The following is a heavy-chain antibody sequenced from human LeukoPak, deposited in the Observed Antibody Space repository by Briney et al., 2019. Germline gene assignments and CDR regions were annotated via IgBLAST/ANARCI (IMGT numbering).Heavy chain of an antibody. CDR1: GYTFTDYY. CDR2: ISPNSGAT. D-gene: IGHD4/OR15-4a*01. CDR3: ARDLWGWGSDYLDY. V-gene: IGHV1-2*06. Sequence: ASVKVSCKASGYTFTDYYVHWVRLVPGQGLEWMGRISPNSGATNYAEKFRGRVAMARDTSINTVYMEMSSLRSDDTAVYYCARDLWGWGSDYLDYWGQGTLVTVSS. J-gene: IGHJ4*02.